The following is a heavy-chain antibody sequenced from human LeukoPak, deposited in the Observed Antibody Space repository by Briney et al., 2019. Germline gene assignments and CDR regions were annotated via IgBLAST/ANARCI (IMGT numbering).Heavy chain of an antibody. D-gene: IGHD1-26*01. CDR3: GTSEVGSSSYESYDY. Sequence: SETLSLTCTVSGDSISDYHWSWIRQPAGKGLEGIGRISNSGVTNYNPSLNSRVTISVDRSKNQFSLRLTSVTAADTAVYYCGTSEVGSSSYESYDYWGQGTQVTVSA. CDR1: GDSISDYH. CDR2: ISNSGVT. V-gene: IGHV4-4*07. J-gene: IGHJ4*02.